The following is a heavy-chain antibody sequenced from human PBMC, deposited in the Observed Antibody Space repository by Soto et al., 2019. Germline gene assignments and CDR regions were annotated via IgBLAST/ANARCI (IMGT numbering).Heavy chain of an antibody. CDR3: ARHVVAARQFDY. CDR2: IYPRDSDT. Sequence: PGESLKISCKGSGYSFSTYWIGWVRQMPGKGLEWMGIIYPRDSDTRYSPSFQGQVTISADKSITTAYLQWSSPKASDTAMYYCARHVVAARQFDYWGQGTLVTVSS. CDR1: GYSFSTYW. V-gene: IGHV5-51*01. D-gene: IGHD6-6*01. J-gene: IGHJ4*02.